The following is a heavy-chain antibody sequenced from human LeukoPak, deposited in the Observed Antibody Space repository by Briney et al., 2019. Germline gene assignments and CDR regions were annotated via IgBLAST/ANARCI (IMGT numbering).Heavy chain of an antibody. V-gene: IGHV1-46*01. Sequence: GGSLRLSCAASGYTFTSYYMHWVRQAPGQGLEWMGIINPSGGSTSYAQKFQGRVTMTRDTSTSTVYMELSSLRSEDTAVYYCARDAYPRVGAFDYWGQGTLVTVSS. J-gene: IGHJ4*02. CDR1: GYTFTSYY. CDR3: ARDAYPRVGAFDY. D-gene: IGHD1-26*01. CDR2: INPSGGST.